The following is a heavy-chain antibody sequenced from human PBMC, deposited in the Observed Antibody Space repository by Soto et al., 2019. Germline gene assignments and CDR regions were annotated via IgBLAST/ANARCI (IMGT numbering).Heavy chain of an antibody. Sequence: QVQLVQSGAEVKKPGASVKVSCKASGYTFTSYGMSWVRQAPGQGLEWMGWINAYNGNTKYAQKLQGRVTMTIDTSTSTAYMELSSLRSDDTAVYYCARDQALAQFDYVGQGTLVTVSS. CDR1: GYTFTSYG. J-gene: IGHJ4*02. CDR2: INAYNGNT. CDR3: ARDQALAQFDY. V-gene: IGHV1-18*01.